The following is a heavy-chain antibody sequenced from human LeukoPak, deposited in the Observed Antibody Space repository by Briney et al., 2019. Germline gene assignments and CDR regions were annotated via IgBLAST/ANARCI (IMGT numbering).Heavy chain of an antibody. J-gene: IGHJ4*02. D-gene: IGHD2-15*01. V-gene: IGHV3-33*01. CDR1: GFTFSSYG. Sequence: PGGSLRLSCAASGFTFSSYGMHWVRQAPGKGLEWVAVIWYDGSNKYYADSVKGRFTISRDNSKNTLYLQMNSLRAEDTAVYYCARVDRHSTSTFDYWGQGTRVIVSS. CDR2: IWYDGSNK. CDR3: ARVDRHSTSTFDY.